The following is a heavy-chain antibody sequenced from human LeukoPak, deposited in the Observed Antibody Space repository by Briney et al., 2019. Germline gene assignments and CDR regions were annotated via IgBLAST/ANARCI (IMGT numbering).Heavy chain of an antibody. D-gene: IGHD2-2*01. CDR2: IYYSGST. J-gene: IGHJ4*02. CDR1: GGSISSYY. V-gene: IGHV4-59*01. CDR3: ARAIGYCSSTSCYGFTFDY. Sequence: PSETLSLTCTVSGGSISSYYWSWIRQPPGKGLEWIGYIYYSGSTNCNPSLKSRVTISVDTSKNQFSLKLSSVTAADTAVYYCARAIGYCSSTSCYGFTFDYWGQGTLVTVSS.